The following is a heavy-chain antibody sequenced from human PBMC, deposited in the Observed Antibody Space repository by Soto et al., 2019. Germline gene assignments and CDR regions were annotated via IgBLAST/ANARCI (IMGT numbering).Heavy chain of an antibody. Sequence: ASVKVSCKASGYTFTKFGVTWVRRAPGQGLEWMGWISAYTDTPNYAQKFQGRVTMTIDTSSSTAYMDLRSLTSDDTAVYYCARVIPVVEAWFDPWGQGTLVTVLL. CDR2: ISAYTDTP. V-gene: IGHV1-18*01. CDR3: ARVIPVVEAWFDP. CDR1: GYTFTKFG. D-gene: IGHD2-2*01. J-gene: IGHJ5*02.